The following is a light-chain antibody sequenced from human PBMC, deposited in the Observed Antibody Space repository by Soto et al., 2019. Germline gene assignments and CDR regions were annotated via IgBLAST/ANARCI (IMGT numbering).Light chain of an antibody. CDR3: QQYNNWPPEIT. CDR2: GAS. V-gene: IGKV3-15*01. J-gene: IGKJ5*01. Sequence: SPATLSVSPGERATLSCRASQSVSSNLAWYQQKPGQAPRLLIYGASTRATGIPAMFSGSGSGTEFTLTISSLQSEDFAVYYCQQYNNWPPEITFGQGTRLEIK. CDR1: QSVSSN.